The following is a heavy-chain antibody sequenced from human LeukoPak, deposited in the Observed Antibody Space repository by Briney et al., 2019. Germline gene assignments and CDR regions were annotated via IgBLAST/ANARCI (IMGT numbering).Heavy chain of an antibody. CDR1: GGSISSSSYY. CDR3: ARPIAVAGLSAFDI. CDR2: IYYSGST. J-gene: IGHJ3*02. D-gene: IGHD6-19*01. V-gene: IGHV4-39*01. Sequence: SETLSLTCTVSGGSISSSSYYWRWIRQPPGKGLEWIGSIYYSGSTYYNPSLKSRVTISVDTSKNQFSLKLSSVTAADTAVYYCARPIAVAGLSAFDIWGQGTMVTVSS.